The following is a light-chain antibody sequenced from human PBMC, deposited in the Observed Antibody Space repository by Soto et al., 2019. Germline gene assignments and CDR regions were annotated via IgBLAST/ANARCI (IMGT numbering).Light chain of an antibody. CDR2: DNA. Sequence: QSVLTQPPSVSGAPGQRVTIPCTGSGSNIGAGFDVHWYQQLPGTAPRLLIFDNAKRPSGVPDRFSGSKSGTSASLAITGLRAEDEADYYCSSYAGSNNLVFGGGTKLTVL. V-gene: IGLV1-40*01. CDR3: SSYAGSNNLV. CDR1: GSNIGAGFD. J-gene: IGLJ2*01.